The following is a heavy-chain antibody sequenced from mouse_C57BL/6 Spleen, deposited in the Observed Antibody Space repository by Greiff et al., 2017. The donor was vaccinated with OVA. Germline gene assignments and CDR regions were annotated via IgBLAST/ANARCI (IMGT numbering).Heavy chain of an antibody. J-gene: IGHJ4*01. D-gene: IGHD2-4*01. CDR1: GYTFTSYW. Sequence: VQLQQSGTVLARPGASVKMSCKTSGYTFTSYWMHWVKQRPGQGLEWIGAIYPGNSDTSYNQKFKGKAKLTAVSSASTAYMELSSLTNEDSAVYYCTPYYDYDGYAMDYWGQGTSVTVSS. CDR2: IYPGNSDT. V-gene: IGHV1-5*01. CDR3: TPYYDYDGYAMDY.